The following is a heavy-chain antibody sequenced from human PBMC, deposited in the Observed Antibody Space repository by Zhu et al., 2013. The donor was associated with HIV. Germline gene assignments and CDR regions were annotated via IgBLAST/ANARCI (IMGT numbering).Heavy chain of an antibody. CDR2: MNPNSGNT. CDR3: AHSGSHWAFDI. Sequence: QVQLVQSGTEVKKPGASVRVSCKASRYTFTAYYIHWVRQATGQGLEWMGWMNPNSGNTGYAQKFQGRVTMTRNTSISTAYMELSSLRSEDTAVYYCAHSGSHWAFDIWGQGTMVTVSS. D-gene: IGHD1-26*01. J-gene: IGHJ3*02. CDR1: RYTFTAYY. V-gene: IGHV1-8*02.